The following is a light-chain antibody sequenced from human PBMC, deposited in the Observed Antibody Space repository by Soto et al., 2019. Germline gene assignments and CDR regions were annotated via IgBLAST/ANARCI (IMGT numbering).Light chain of an antibody. CDR2: DAS. CDR3: QQYNNWPPIT. CDR1: QSASSY. J-gene: IGKJ5*01. V-gene: IGKV3-11*01. Sequence: EIVLTQSPATLSLSPWEGATLSCRASQSASSYLAWYQQKPGQPPRLLIYDASNRATGIPARWSGSGSGTDFTLTISDVQPEDFAVYYCQQYNNWPPITFGQGTRLEIK.